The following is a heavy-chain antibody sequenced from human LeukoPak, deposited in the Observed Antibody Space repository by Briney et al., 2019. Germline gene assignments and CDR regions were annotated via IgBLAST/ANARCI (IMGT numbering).Heavy chain of an antibody. CDR2: INHSGIT. J-gene: IGHJ4*02. D-gene: IGHD3-22*01. V-gene: IGHV4-34*01. Sequence: SETLSLTCAVYGGSFSYYYWSWIRQPPGKGLEWIGEINHSGITNYNPSLKSRVTISADTSKNQFSLKLTSVTAADTAVYYCARGLTMIVVVSHFDYWGQGTLVTVSS. CDR1: GGSFSYYY. CDR3: ARGLTMIVVVSHFDY.